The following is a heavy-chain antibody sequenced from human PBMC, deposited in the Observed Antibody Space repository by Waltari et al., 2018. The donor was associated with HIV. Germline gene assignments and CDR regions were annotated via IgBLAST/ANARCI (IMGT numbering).Heavy chain of an antibody. CDR3: ARRALWLRPVYYFDY. D-gene: IGHD5-12*01. J-gene: IGHJ4*02. CDR1: GGPFDGYY. V-gene: IGHV4-34*01. Sequence: QVQLQQWGAGLLKPSETLSLTCAVYGGPFDGYYWSWIRQHPGKRLEWMGEINHRRNTNYNPSLKSRLTISVDASKNQFSLNLNSVTAADTGVYYCARRALWLRPVYYFDYWGQGALVTVSS. CDR2: INHRRNT.